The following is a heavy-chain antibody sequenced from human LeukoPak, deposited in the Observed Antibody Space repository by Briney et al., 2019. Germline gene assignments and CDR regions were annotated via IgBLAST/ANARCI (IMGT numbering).Heavy chain of an antibody. CDR2: IYHSGST. V-gene: IGHV4-30-2*01. CDR1: GGSISSGGYS. J-gene: IGHJ6*02. D-gene: IGHD2-2*01. Sequence: PSQTLSLTCAVSGGSISSGGYSWSWIRQPPGKGLEWIGYIYHSGSTNYNPSLKSRVTISVDTSKNQFSLKLSSVTAADTAVYYCARVGGYCSSTSCWTLYYYYYGMDVWGQGTTVTVSS. CDR3: ARVGGYCSSTSCWTLYYYYYGMDV.